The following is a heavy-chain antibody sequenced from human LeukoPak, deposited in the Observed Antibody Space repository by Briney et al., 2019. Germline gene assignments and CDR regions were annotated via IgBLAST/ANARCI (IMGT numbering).Heavy chain of an antibody. CDR2: ISVASIT. CDR1: GLAFSSYA. CDR3: ADYGVSGVRNNFY. D-gene: IGHD3-3*01. J-gene: IGHJ4*02. Sequence: GGSLRLSCAASGLAFSSYAMNWVRQPPGKGLEWVSTISVASITFYVDSVKGRFTISRDNSRNTVYLQMTSLRADDTAVYYCADYGVSGVRNNFYWGQGTLVTVSS. V-gene: IGHV3-23*01.